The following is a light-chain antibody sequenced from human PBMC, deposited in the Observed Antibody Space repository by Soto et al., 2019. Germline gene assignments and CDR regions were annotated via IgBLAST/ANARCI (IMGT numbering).Light chain of an antibody. Sequence: EIVLTQSPGTLSLSPGERATLSCRASQSVSSSYLAWYQQKPGQAPRLLIYGASSRATGIPDRFSGSGSGTDFTLTISRLEPEDCSVYYCQQYGISWTLGQGTKVDIK. CDR3: QQYGISWT. CDR1: QSVSSSY. V-gene: IGKV3-20*01. CDR2: GAS. J-gene: IGKJ1*01.